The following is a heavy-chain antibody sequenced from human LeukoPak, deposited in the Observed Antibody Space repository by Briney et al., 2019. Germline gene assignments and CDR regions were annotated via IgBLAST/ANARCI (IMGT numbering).Heavy chain of an antibody. Sequence: GRSLRLSCAASGFTFSSYAMHWVRQAPGKGLEWVAVISYDGSNKYYADSVKGRFTISRDNSENTLYLQMNSLRAEDTAVYYCARPYYSYYYDSSGFQHWGQGTLVTVSS. CDR3: ARPYYSYYYDSSGFQH. CDR1: GFTFSSYA. J-gene: IGHJ1*01. CDR2: ISYDGSNK. D-gene: IGHD3-22*01. V-gene: IGHV3-30*04.